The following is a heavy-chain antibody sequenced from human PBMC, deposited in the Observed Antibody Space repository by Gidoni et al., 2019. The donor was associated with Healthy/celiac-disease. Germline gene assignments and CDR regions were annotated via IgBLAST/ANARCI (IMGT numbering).Heavy chain of an antibody. CDR2: IIPIFGTA. CDR3: ASIGDSSSSTLYYYYGMDV. Sequence: QVQLVQSGAEVKKPGSSVKVSCKASGGTFSSYAISWVRQAPGQGLEWMGGIIPIFGTANYAQKFQGRVTITADESTSTAYMELSSLRSEDTAVYYCASIGDSSSSTLYYYYGMDVWGQGTTVTVSS. J-gene: IGHJ6*02. V-gene: IGHV1-69*01. D-gene: IGHD6-6*01. CDR1: GGTFSSYA.